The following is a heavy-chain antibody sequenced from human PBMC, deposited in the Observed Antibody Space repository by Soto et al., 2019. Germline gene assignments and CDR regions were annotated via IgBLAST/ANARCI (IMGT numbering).Heavy chain of an antibody. CDR1: GGSFSGYY. D-gene: IGHD4-4*01. CDR2: INHSGST. Sequence: NPSETLSLTCAVYGGSFSGYYWSWIRQPPGKGLEWIGEINHSGSTNYNPSLKSRVTISVDTSKNQFSLKLSSVTAADTAVYYCARIALHCFDYWGQGTLVTVSS. CDR3: ARIALHCFDY. V-gene: IGHV4-34*01. J-gene: IGHJ4*02.